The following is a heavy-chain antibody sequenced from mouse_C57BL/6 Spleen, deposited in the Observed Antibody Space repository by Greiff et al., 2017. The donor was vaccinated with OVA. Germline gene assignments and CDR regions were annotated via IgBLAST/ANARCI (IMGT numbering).Heavy chain of an antibody. CDR2: INPSSGYT. Sequence: VKLQESGAELAKPGASVKLSCKASGYTFTSYWKHWVKQRPGQGLEWIGYINPSSGYTKYNQKFKDKATLTADKPSSTAYMQLSSLTYEDSAVYYCASYSSGPYWGQGTTLTVSS. CDR3: ASYSSGPY. V-gene: IGHV1-7*01. CDR1: GYTFTSYW. D-gene: IGHD3-2*02. J-gene: IGHJ2*01.